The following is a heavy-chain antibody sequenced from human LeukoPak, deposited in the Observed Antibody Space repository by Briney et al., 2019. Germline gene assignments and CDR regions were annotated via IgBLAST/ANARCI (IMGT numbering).Heavy chain of an antibody. D-gene: IGHD6-13*01. CDR2: ISAYNGNT. V-gene: IGHV1-18*04. Sequence: GASVKVSCKASGYTFTSYGISWVRQAPGQGLEWMGWISAYNGNTNYAQKFQGRVTMTRDTSISTAYMELSRLRSDDTAVYYCARDGAAAAGNLYYGMDVWGQGTTVTVSS. CDR1: GYTFTSYG. CDR3: ARDGAAAAGNLYYGMDV. J-gene: IGHJ6*02.